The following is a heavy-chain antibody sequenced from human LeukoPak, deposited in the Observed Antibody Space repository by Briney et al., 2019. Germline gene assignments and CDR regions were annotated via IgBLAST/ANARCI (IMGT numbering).Heavy chain of an antibody. CDR3: AKQGRGLAAAYFDF. J-gene: IGHJ4*02. CDR2: INWNGGST. V-gene: IGHV3-20*04. Sequence: GGSLRLSCAASGFTFDDYGMSWVRQAPGKGLEWVSGINWNGGSTGYADSVKGRFTISRDNAKNSLYLQMNSLRAEDTAVYYCAKQGRGLAAAYFDFWGQGTLVTVSS. CDR1: GFTFDDYG. D-gene: IGHD6-13*01.